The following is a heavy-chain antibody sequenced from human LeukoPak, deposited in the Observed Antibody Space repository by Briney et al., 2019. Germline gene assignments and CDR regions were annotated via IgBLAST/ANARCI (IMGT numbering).Heavy chain of an antibody. CDR3: AAYSSGWYGDAFDI. D-gene: IGHD6-19*01. Sequence: PSETLSLTCAVYGGSFSGYYWSWIRQPPGKGLGWIGEINHSGSTNYNPSLKSRVTISVDTSKNQFSLKLSSVTAADTAVYYCAAYSSGWYGDAFDIWGQGTMVTVSS. CDR2: INHSGST. J-gene: IGHJ3*02. CDR1: GGSFSGYY. V-gene: IGHV4-34*01.